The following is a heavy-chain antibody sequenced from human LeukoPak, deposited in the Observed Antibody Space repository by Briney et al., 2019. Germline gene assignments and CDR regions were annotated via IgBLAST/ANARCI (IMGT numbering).Heavy chain of an antibody. CDR1: GDSISNYY. CDR3: ARSYCSSTSCYAVGAFDI. CDR2: IYTSGST. D-gene: IGHD2-2*01. V-gene: IGHV4-4*07. Sequence: SETLSLTCTVSGDSISNYYWSWIRQPAGKGLEWIGHIYTSGSTNYNPSLKSRVTMSVDTSKNQFYLKLTSMTAADTAVYYCARSYCSSTSCYAVGAFDIWGQGTMVTVSS. J-gene: IGHJ3*02.